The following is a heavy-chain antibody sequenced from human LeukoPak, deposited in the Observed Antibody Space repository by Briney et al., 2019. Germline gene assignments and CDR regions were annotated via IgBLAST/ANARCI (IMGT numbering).Heavy chain of an antibody. D-gene: IGHD7-27*01. CDR1: GGTFSSYI. CDR2: IIPVFGTA. V-gene: IGHV1-69*13. Sequence: SVKVSCKASGGTFSSYIISWMRQAPGQGLEWMGGIIPVFGTANYAQKFQGRVTITADESTSTAYVELSSLRFEDTAVYYCARYREPIRTGDLKYWAQGTLVTVSS. CDR3: ARYREPIRTGDLKY. J-gene: IGHJ4*02.